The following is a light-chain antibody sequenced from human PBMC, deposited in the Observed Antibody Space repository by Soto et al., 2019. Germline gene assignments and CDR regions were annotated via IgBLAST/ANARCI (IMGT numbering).Light chain of an antibody. V-gene: IGKV1-5*03. J-gene: IGKJ1*01. CDR1: QSISNS. CDR2: EAS. Sequence: DIQMTQSPSTLSASVGDRVTITCRATQSISNSLAWYQQKPGKAPKLLIYEASSLESGVPSRFIGSGSGTEYALTITSLQPDDFATYYCQQYNRLWTFGQGTKVEIK. CDR3: QQYNRLWT.